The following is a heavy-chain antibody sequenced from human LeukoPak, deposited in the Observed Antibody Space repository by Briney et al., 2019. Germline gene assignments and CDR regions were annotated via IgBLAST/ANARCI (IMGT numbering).Heavy chain of an antibody. CDR3: AMSRPYQHNWFDP. D-gene: IGHD2-2*01. J-gene: IGHJ5*02. Sequence: SETLSLTCAVYGGSFSGYYWSWIRQPPGKGLEWIGEINHSGSTNYNPSLKSRVTISVDKSKNQFSLKLTSVTAADTALYYCAMSRPYQHNWFDPWGQGTLVTVSS. CDR1: GGSFSGYY. CDR2: INHSGST. V-gene: IGHV4-34*01.